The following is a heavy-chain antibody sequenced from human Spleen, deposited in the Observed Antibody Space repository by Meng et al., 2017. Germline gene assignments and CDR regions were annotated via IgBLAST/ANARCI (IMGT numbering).Heavy chain of an antibody. CDR1: GVSFTDAW. Sequence: VALVESGGGSVKPGGSLRLSCVASGVSFTDAWMSWVRQAPGKGLEWVGRIETKSEGGTADYAAPVKGRFSISRDDSKNTLYLQMNTLISEDTGVYFCATGAAAADHWGQGTLVTVSS. V-gene: IGHV3-15*04. J-gene: IGHJ4*02. CDR2: IETKSEGGTA. D-gene: IGHD6-13*01. CDR3: ATGAAAADH.